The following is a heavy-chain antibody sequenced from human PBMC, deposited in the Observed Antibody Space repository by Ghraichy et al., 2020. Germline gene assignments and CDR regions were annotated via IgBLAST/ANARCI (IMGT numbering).Heavy chain of an antibody. V-gene: IGHV4-59*01. D-gene: IGHD3-3*01. J-gene: IGHJ2*01. CDR1: GGSISSYY. Sequence: SETLSLTCTVSGGSISSYYWSWIRQPPGKGLEWIGYIYYSGSTNYNPSLKSRVTISVDTSKNQFSLKLSSVTAADTAVYYCARAPTEGYDFWSGYVGYWYFDLWGRGTLVTVSS. CDR2: IYYSGST. CDR3: ARAPTEGYDFWSGYVGYWYFDL.